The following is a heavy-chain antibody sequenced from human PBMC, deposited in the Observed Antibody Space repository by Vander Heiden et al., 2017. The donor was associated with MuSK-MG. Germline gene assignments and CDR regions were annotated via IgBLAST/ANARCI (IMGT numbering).Heavy chain of an antibody. CDR3: AKDSDYGDYGGPDY. CDR2: ISYDGSNK. Sequence: QVQLVESGGGVVQPGRSLRLSCAASGFTFSSYGMHWVRQAPGKGLEWVAVISYDGSNKYYADSVKGRFTISRDNSKNTLYLQMNSLRAEDTAVYYCAKDSDYGDYGGPDYWGQGTLVTVSS. J-gene: IGHJ4*02. D-gene: IGHD4-17*01. V-gene: IGHV3-30*18. CDR1: GFTFSSYG.